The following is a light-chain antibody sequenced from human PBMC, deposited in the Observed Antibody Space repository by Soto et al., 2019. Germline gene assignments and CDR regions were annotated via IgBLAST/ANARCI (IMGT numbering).Light chain of an antibody. Sequence: ETVLTQSPGTLSLSPGERATLSCRASQSVSSSYLAWYQQKPGQAPRLLIYGASSRAPGIPDRLSGSGSGTAFTLTISRLEPEDFAVYYCQQYDNSPAYTFGQGTKLEIK. CDR2: GAS. J-gene: IGKJ2*01. CDR3: QQYDNSPAYT. V-gene: IGKV3-20*01. CDR1: QSVSSSY.